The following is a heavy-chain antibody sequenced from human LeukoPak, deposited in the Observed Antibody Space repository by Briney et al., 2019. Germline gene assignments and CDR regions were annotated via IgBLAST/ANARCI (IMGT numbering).Heavy chain of an antibody. CDR1: GYSINSGYY. CDR3: ARVSHYYGSGSWD. J-gene: IGHJ4*02. Sequence: PSETLSLTCAVSGYSINSGYYWGWIRQPPGKGLEWIGSIYHSGSTYYNPSLKSRVTISVDTSKNQFSLKLSSVTAADTAVYDCARVSHYYGSGSWDWGQGTLVTVSS. CDR2: IYHSGST. D-gene: IGHD3-10*01. V-gene: IGHV4-38-2*01.